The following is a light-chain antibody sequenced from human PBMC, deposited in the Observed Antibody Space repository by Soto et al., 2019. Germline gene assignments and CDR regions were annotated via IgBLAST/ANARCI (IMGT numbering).Light chain of an antibody. Sequence: DIQLTQSPSFLSASVGDRVTITCRASQGISSSLAWYQQKPGKAPKLLIFAASTLHSGVPSRFTGSGSGTEFNLTISSLQPEDFATYYCQQLNVYPWTFGQGTKVEIK. CDR2: AAS. CDR3: QQLNVYPWT. CDR1: QGISSS. V-gene: IGKV1-9*01. J-gene: IGKJ1*01.